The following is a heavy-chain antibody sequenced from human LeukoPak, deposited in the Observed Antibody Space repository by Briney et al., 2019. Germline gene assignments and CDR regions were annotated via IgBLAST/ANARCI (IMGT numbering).Heavy chain of an antibody. J-gene: IGHJ4*02. Sequence: ASVKVSCKASGYSFTDYYMHWVRQAPGQGLEWMGRINPKRGGTSYAQKFQGRVTLTRDTSISTAHMELSRLTSDDTAVYYCALLWFGELWTKDYWGQGTLVTVSS. CDR2: INPKRGGT. D-gene: IGHD3-10*01. CDR1: GYSFTDYY. CDR3: ALLWFGELWTKDY. V-gene: IGHV1-2*06.